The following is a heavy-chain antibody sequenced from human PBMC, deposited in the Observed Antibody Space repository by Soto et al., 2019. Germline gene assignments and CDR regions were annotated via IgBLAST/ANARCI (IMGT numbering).Heavy chain of an antibody. CDR1: GGTFSSYA. CDR2: IIPIFGTA. CDR3: ASSRSWYDYFQP. V-gene: IGHV1-69*12. J-gene: IGHJ1*01. D-gene: IGHD6-13*01. Sequence: QVQLVQSGAEVKKPGSSVKVSCKASGGTFSSYAISWVRQAPGQGLEWMGGIIPIFGTANYAPKFQGRVTITADESTSTAYKELSSLRSEDTAVYYCASSRSWYDYFQPWGQGTLVTVSS.